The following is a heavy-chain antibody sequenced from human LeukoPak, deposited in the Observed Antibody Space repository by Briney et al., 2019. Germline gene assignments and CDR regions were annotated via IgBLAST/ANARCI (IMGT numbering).Heavy chain of an antibody. V-gene: IGHV3-9*01. CDR2: ISWNSGSI. J-gene: IGHJ3*02. Sequence: HSGGSLRLSCAASGFTFDDYAMHWVRQAPGKGLEWVSGISWNSGSIGYADSVKGRFTISRDNSKNTLYLQMNSLRAEDTAVYHCAKEEIVVVPAAPRTEAFDIWGQGTMVTVSS. CDR1: GFTFDDYA. D-gene: IGHD2-2*01. CDR3: AKEEIVVVPAAPRTEAFDI.